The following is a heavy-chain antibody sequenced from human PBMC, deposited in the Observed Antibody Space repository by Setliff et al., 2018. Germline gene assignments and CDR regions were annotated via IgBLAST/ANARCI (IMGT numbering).Heavy chain of an antibody. D-gene: IGHD2-21*01. J-gene: IGHJ4*02. CDR2: MNPNTGGT. CDR1: GYTFTGYY. CDR3: ARDRGLEADVVSLINMGDF. V-gene: IGHV1-2*02. Sequence: GASVKVSCKASGYTFTGYYMHWVRQAPGQGLEWMGWMNPNTGGTTYAQKFQSRVTMTTDTFTNTAYMELRSLRSDDTAVYYCARDRGLEADVVSLINMGDFWGQGTLVTVSS.